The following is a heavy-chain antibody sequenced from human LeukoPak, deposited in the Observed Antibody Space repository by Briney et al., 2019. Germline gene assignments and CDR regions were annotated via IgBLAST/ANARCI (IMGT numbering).Heavy chain of an antibody. D-gene: IGHD3-3*01. J-gene: IGHJ6*02. V-gene: IGHV5-51*01. CDR1: GYSFTCYW. CDR3: ARQGIFGVGLRNYYYYGMDV. Sequence: GESLKISCKGSGYSFTCYWIGWVRQVPGKGLEWMGIIYPGDSDTRYSPSFQGQVTISADKSISTAYLQWSSLKASDTAMYYCARQGIFGVGLRNYYYYGMDVWGQGTTVTVSS. CDR2: IYPGDSDT.